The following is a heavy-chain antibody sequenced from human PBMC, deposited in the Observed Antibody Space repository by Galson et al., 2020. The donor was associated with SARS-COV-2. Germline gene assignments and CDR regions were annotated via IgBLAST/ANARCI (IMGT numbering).Heavy chain of an antibody. CDR1: GFSLSNARLG. Sequence: KMSGPTLVKPTETLTLTCTVSGFSLSNARLGVSWIRQPPGKALEWLGHIFSNDEKSYSPSLESRLTFSKDTSESQVVLTMTNMDPVDTATYYCARIGPDNWFDPWGQGTLVTVSS. CDR2: IFSNDEK. J-gene: IGHJ5*02. V-gene: IGHV2-26*01. CDR3: ARIGPDNWFDP.